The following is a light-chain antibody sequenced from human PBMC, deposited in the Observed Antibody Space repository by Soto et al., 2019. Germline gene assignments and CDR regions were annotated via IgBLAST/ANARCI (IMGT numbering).Light chain of an antibody. Sequence: VQMARSLSSQSVSVVVRVTITCRASQSISTHLNWYQHKPGKAPNLLIHAASNLQTGVPSRFSGSGSGTDFTLSISSLQPEDFATYYCQQSYNAPRTFGQGTKVDI. CDR2: AAS. CDR3: QQSYNAPRT. CDR1: QSISTH. V-gene: IGKV1-39*01. J-gene: IGKJ1*01.